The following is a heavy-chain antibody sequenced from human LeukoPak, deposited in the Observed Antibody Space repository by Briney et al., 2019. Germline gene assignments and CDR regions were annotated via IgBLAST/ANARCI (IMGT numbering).Heavy chain of an antibody. CDR3: ARDRSAAPADY. Sequence: SETLSLTCTVSGGSITNNYWAWIRQPPGKGLEWIGYIHESGNSNYNPSLRSRVTISMDMSKNQFSLKLTSVTAADTAVYYCARDRSAAPADYWGQGTLVTVSS. D-gene: IGHD6-13*01. CDR1: GGSITNNY. CDR2: IHESGNS. J-gene: IGHJ4*02. V-gene: IGHV4-59*13.